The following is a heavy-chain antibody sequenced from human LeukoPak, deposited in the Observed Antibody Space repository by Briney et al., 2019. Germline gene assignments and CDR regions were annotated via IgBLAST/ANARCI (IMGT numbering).Heavy chain of an antibody. CDR3: ARVYYGSGSYYPFDY. CDR1: GYTFINYA. Sequence: ASVKVSCKASGYTFINYAIHWVRQAPGQRLEWMGWINADSGNTKYSQEFQGRVTITRDTSASTAYMELSSLRSEDTAVFYCARVYYGSGSYYPFDYWGQGTLVTVSS. V-gene: IGHV1-3*03. CDR2: INADSGNT. J-gene: IGHJ4*02. D-gene: IGHD3-10*01.